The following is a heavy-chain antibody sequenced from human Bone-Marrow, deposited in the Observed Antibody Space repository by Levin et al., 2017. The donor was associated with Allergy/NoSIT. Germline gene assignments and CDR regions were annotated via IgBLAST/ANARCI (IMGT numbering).Heavy chain of an antibody. Sequence: TSETLSLTCTVSGGSISSSSYYWGWIRQPPGKGLEWIGSIYYSGSTYYNPSLKSRVTISVDTSKNQFSLKLSSVTAADTAVYYCARHNRVEYSTDAFDSWGQGTMVTVSS. CDR2: IYYSGST. J-gene: IGHJ3*02. D-gene: IGHD6-6*01. V-gene: IGHV4-39*01. CDR3: ARHNRVEYSTDAFDS. CDR1: GGSISSSSYY.